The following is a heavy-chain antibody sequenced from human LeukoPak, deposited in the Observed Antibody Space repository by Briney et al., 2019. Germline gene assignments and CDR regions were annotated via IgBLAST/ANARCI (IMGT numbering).Heavy chain of an antibody. CDR3: AREGLVVVTAIIYYYYGMDV. V-gene: IGHV3-48*02. CDR1: GFTFSSCA. J-gene: IGHJ6*02. CDR2: ISSSSSTI. D-gene: IGHD2-21*02. Sequence: PGGSLRLSCVGSGFTFSSCAMSWVRQAPGKGLEWVSYISSSSSTIYYADSVKGRFTISRDNAKNSLYLQMNSLRDEDTAVYYCAREGLVVVTAIIYYYYGMDVWGQGTTVTVSS.